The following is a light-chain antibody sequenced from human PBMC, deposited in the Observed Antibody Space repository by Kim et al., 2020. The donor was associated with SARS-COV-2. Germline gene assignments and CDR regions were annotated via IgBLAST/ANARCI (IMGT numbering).Light chain of an antibody. CDR2: GAS. CDR1: QSVSSN. V-gene: IGKV3-15*01. CDR3: QQYNNWPPLT. J-gene: IGKJ4*01. Sequence: SPGERATLSCRASQSVSSNLAWYQQRPGQAPRLLIYGASTRATGIPARFSGSGSGTEFTLTISGLQSEDFALYYCQQYNNWPPLTFGGGTKVDIK.